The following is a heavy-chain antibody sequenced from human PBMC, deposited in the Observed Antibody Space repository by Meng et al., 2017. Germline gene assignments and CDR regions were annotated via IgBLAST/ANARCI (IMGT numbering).Heavy chain of an antibody. V-gene: IGHV4-59*01. J-gene: IGHJ3*02. CDR3: AKASGYYGSGSYYNDNDAFDI. CDR1: GGSISSYY. CDR2: IYYSGST. D-gene: IGHD3-10*01. Sequence: SETLSLTCTVSGGSISSYYWSWIRQPPGKGLEWIGYIYYSGSTNYNPSRKSRVTISVDTSKNQFSLKLSSVTAADTAVYYCAKASGYYGSGSYYNDNDAFDIWGQGTMVTVSS.